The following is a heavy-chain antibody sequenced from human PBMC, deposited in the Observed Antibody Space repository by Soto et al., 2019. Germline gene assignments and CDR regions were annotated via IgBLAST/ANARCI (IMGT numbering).Heavy chain of an antibody. Sequence: ASVKVSCKASGYTFTSYGISWVRQAPGQGLEWMGWISAYNGNTNYAQKLQGRVTMTTDTSTSTAYMELRSLRSDDTAVYYCARHLRLPLGVAASDAFDIWGQGTMVTVSS. J-gene: IGHJ3*02. CDR3: ARHLRLPLGVAASDAFDI. CDR2: ISAYNGNT. CDR1: GYTFTSYG. D-gene: IGHD2-15*01. V-gene: IGHV1-18*01.